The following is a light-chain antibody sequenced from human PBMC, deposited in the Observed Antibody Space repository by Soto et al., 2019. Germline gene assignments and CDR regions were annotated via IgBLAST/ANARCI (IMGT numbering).Light chain of an antibody. V-gene: IGLV2-14*01. CDR2: EVR. J-gene: IGLJ1*01. CDR1: TNDVGGYDF. Sequence: LTQPASVSGSPGQSITIACSGTTNDVGGYDFVSWYQQHPGKAPKLLIYEVRNRPSGVSSRFSGSKSGNTASLTISGLQAEDEADYYCSSYTTSSTPYYVFGTGTKVTVL. CDR3: SSYTTSSTPYYV.